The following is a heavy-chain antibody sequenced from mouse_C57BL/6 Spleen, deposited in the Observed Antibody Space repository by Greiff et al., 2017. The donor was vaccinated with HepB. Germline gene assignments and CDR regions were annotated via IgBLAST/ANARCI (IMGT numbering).Heavy chain of an antibody. CDR3: ARWGEGAWFAY. CDR2: IYPGGGYT. CDR1: GYTFTNYW. J-gene: IGHJ3*01. Sequence: VQLQQSGAELVRPGTSVKMSCKASGYTFTNYWIGWAKQRPGHGLEWIGDIYPGGGYTNYNEKFKGKATLTADKSSSTAYMQFSSLTSEDSAIYYCARWGEGAWFAYWGQGTLVTVSA. V-gene: IGHV1-63*01.